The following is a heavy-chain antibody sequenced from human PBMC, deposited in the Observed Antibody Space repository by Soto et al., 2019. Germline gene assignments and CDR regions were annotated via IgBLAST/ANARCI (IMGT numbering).Heavy chain of an antibody. CDR1: GFSLSTSGVG. Sequence: QITLKESGPTLVNPTQTLTLTCTFSGFSLSTSGVGVGWIRQPPGKALEWLALIYWDDDKRYSPSLKSRLTISKDTAKNQVVLTMTNMDPVDTATYYCEHSGSSGYYYDFDYWGQGTLVTVSS. J-gene: IGHJ4*02. V-gene: IGHV2-5*02. CDR3: EHSGSSGYYYDFDY. CDR2: IYWDDDK. D-gene: IGHD3-22*01.